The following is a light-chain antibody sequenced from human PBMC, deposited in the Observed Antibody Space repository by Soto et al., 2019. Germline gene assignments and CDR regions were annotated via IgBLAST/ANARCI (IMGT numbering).Light chain of an antibody. CDR1: QRVSSSD. V-gene: IGKV3-20*01. J-gene: IGKJ2*01. Sequence: EIVLTQSPGTLSLSPGDRATLSCRASQRVSSSDFAWYQQKAAQAPRLLIYGASSRATGIPDRFSGSGSGTDLTLTISRLEPEDFAVYYCQQYGSSPLYTFGQRTKLEI. CDR3: QQYGSSPLYT. CDR2: GAS.